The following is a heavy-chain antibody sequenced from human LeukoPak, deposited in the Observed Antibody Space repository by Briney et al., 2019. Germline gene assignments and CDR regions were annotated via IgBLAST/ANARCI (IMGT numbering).Heavy chain of an antibody. V-gene: IGHV5-51*01. J-gene: IGHJ3*02. CDR3: ARGTGQYNYGHRGAFDT. CDR2: IYPGDSDT. CDR1: GYTFTNYW. Sequence: GGSLKISCKGSGYTFTNYWIGWVRQMPGKGLEWMGIIYPGDSDTKYSPSFQGQVTMSADKSISTAYLQCSSLKASDTAMYYCARGTGQYNYGHRGAFDTWGQGTMVTVSS. D-gene: IGHD5-18*01.